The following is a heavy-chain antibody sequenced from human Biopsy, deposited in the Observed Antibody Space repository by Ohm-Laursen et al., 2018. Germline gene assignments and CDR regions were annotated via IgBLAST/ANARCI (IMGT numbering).Heavy chain of an antibody. Sequence: SLRLSCAASGFTVYNNYMTWVRQAPGKGLVWVSRINTDGSSTNYADAVKGRFTISGDNAKNTLFLHMNSLRAEDTAVYYCARESALKWYQSLSYFNGMDVWGQGTTVTVSS. CDR1: GFTVYNNY. V-gene: IGHV3-74*01. CDR3: ARESALKWYQSLSYFNGMDV. J-gene: IGHJ6*02. D-gene: IGHD2-2*01. CDR2: INTDGSST.